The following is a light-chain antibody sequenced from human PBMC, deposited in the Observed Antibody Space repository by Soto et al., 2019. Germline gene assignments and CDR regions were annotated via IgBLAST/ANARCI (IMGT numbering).Light chain of an antibody. CDR3: QQYNNWPHT. V-gene: IGKV3-15*01. J-gene: IGKJ2*01. Sequence: EIVLTQSPATLSLSPGERATLSCRASQSVSSYLAWYQQKPGQTPRLLIYYVSTRATGVPVRFSGSGSGTEFTLTINSLQSEDFAVYYCQQYNNWPHTFGQGTKLEIK. CDR2: YVS. CDR1: QSVSSY.